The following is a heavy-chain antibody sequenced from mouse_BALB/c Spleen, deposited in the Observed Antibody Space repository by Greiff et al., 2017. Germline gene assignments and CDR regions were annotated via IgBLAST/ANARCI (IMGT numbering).Heavy chain of an antibody. CDR3: ARGDGNYLPFAY. D-gene: IGHD2-1*01. J-gene: IGHJ3*01. CDR2: INPSTGYT. V-gene: IGHV1-7*01. CDR1: GYTFTSYW. Sequence: VQLQQSGAELAKPGASVKMSCKASGYTFTSYWMHWVKQRPGQGLEWIGYINPSTGYTEYNQKFKDKATLTADKSSSTAYMQLSSLTSEDSAVYYCARGDGNYLPFAYWGQGTLVTVS.